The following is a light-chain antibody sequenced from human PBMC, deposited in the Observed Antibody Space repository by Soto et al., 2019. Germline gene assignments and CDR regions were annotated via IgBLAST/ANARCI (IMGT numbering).Light chain of an antibody. J-gene: IGKJ4*01. V-gene: IGKV3-15*01. CDR2: GAS. Sequence: ETVMTQSPATLSVSPGDRATLSCRASQSVSSNLAWYQQKPGQAPRLLIYGASLRATGIPARFSGSGSGTEFTLTISSLQSEDFGLYYCQQYKNWPPVTFGGGTKVEIK. CDR1: QSVSSN. CDR3: QQYKNWPPVT.